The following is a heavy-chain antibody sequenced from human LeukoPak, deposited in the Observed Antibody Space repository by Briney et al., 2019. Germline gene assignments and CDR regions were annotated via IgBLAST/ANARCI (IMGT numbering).Heavy chain of an antibody. D-gene: IGHD3-9*01. CDR3: ARPSSRNYDILTGYFHAEYFQH. Sequence: ASVKVSCKASGYTFTGYYMHWVRQAPGQGLEWMGWINTNSGGTNYAQKFQGRVTMTRDTSISTAYMELSRLRSDDTAVYYCARPSSRNYDILTGYFHAEYFQHWGQGTLVTVSS. J-gene: IGHJ1*01. CDR1: GYTFTGYY. CDR2: INTNSGGT. V-gene: IGHV1-2*02.